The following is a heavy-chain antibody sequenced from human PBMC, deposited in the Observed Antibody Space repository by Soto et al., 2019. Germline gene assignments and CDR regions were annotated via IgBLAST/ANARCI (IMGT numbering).Heavy chain of an antibody. Sequence: EVQLLESGGGLVQPGGSLRLSCAASGFTFSSYAMSWVRQAPGKGLEWVSVISGSGDSTYYADSVRGRFTISRDNSKNTLYQQMNSLRAEDTAVYYCAKERDGAAAGPTKFYGMDVWGQGTTVTVSS. CDR2: ISGSGDST. CDR1: GFTFSSYA. V-gene: IGHV3-23*01. CDR3: AKERDGAAAGPTKFYGMDV. J-gene: IGHJ6*02. D-gene: IGHD6-13*01.